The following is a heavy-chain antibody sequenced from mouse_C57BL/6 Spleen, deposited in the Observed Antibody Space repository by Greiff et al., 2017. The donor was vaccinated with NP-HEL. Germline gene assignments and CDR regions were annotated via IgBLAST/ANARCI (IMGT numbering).Heavy chain of an antibody. Sequence: VQLQQPGAELVKPGASVKMSCKASGYTFTSYWITWVKQRPGQGLECIGDIYPGSGSTNYNEKFKSKATLTVDTSSSTAYMQLSSLTSEDSAVYYCALHYYGSRGFAYWGQGTLVTVSA. D-gene: IGHD1-1*01. CDR3: ALHYYGSRGFAY. CDR1: GYTFTSYW. J-gene: IGHJ3*01. CDR2: IYPGSGST. V-gene: IGHV1-55*01.